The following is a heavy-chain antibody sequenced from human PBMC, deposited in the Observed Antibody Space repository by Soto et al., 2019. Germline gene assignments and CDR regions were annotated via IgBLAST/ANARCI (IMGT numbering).Heavy chain of an antibody. CDR1: GYSFPSYW. V-gene: IGHV5-51*01. Sequence: GASRKISCTGSGYSFPSYWIGWVRQMPGKGLEWMGIIYPGDSDTRYSPSFQGQVTISADKSISTAYLQWSSLKASDTAMYYCARQGGTSFGVVLNGYNPWGQGTLVTVAS. D-gene: IGHD3-3*01. CDR3: ARQGGTSFGVVLNGYNP. CDR2: IYPGDSDT. J-gene: IGHJ5*02.